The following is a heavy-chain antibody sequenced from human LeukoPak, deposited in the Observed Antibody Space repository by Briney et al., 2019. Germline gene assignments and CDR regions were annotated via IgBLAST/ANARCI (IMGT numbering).Heavy chain of an antibody. J-gene: IGHJ5*02. D-gene: IGHD2-15*01. V-gene: IGHV3-21*01. Sequence: ETLSLTCSVSGGSISSHYWSWIRQAPGKGLEWVSSISSSSSYIYYADSVKGRFTVSRDNAKNSLYLQMNSLRAEDTAVYYCARDAPAGYCSGGSCYSWFDPWGQGTLVTVSS. CDR2: ISSSSSYI. CDR3: ARDAPAGYCSGGSCYSWFDP. CDR1: GGSISSHY.